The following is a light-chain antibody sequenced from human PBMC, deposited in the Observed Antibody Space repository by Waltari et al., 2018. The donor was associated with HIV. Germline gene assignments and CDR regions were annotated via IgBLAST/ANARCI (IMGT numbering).Light chain of an antibody. Sequence: ATLSCRASQSISSNLAWFQQKPGQAPRLLIYGASTRATGIPARFSGGGSGTEFTLTISSLQSEDFAVYFCQQYSDWPPWTFGQGTKVEIK. J-gene: IGKJ1*01. CDR2: GAS. CDR1: QSISSN. CDR3: QQYSDWPPWT. V-gene: IGKV3-15*01.